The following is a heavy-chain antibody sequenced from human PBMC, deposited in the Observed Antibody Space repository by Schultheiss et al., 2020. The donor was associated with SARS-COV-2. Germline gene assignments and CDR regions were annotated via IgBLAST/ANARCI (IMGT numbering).Heavy chain of an antibody. CDR3: AKQSSSWSDY. CDR1: GYTFTKYY. V-gene: IGHV1-2*06. J-gene: IGHJ4*02. Sequence: ASVKVSCKASGYTFTKYYMHWVRQAPGQGLEWMGRVKPDSGGTDYAQNFQGRVTMTTDTSISTAYMALNRLRSDDTAIYYCAKQSSSWSDYWGQGTLVTVSS. CDR2: VKPDSGGT. D-gene: IGHD6-13*01.